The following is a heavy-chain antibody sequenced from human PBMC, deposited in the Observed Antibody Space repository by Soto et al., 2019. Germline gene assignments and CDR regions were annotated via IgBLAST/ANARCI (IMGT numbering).Heavy chain of an antibody. CDR3: TRDIVGATGFDY. V-gene: IGHV3-49*03. J-gene: IGHJ4*02. CDR2: IRKNGYGGTT. CDR1: GFTFGDYV. D-gene: IGHD1-26*01. Sequence: GGSLRLSCTASGFTFGDYVMVWFRQAPGKGLEWVGFIRKNGYGGTTEYAASVKGRFSISRDDAKSIAYLQMNSLKTEDTALYYCTRDIVGATGFDYWGQGTLVTDSS.